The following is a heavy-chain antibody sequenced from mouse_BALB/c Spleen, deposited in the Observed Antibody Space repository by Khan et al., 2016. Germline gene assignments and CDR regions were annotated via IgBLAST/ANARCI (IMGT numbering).Heavy chain of an antibody. D-gene: IGHD1-1*01. CDR2: INPDSSTI. J-gene: IGHJ2*01. Sequence: EVKLLESGGGLVQPGGSLKLSCAASGFDFSRYWMTWVRQAPGKGLEWIGEINPDSSTINYTPSLKDKFIISRDNAKNTLYLQMSKVRSEDTALYYCGRLYYYGLVDYWGQGTTLTVSS. CDR3: GRLYYYGLVDY. CDR1: GFDFSRYW. V-gene: IGHV4-1*02.